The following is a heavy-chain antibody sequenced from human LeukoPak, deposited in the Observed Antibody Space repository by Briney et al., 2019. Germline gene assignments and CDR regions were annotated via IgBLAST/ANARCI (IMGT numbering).Heavy chain of an antibody. Sequence: SETLSLTCAVYGGSFSGYFLTWIRQPPGKGLEWVGEVYHNGSTNYNPSLKSRVTILVDTSKNQFSLNLRSVTAADTAVYYCARSERRGGTRGGYSHGYDYSSQGSLVTVSS. D-gene: IGHD5-18*01. V-gene: IGHV4-34*01. CDR2: VYHNGST. J-gene: IGHJ4*02. CDR1: GGSFSGYF. CDR3: ARSERRGGTRGGYSHGYDY.